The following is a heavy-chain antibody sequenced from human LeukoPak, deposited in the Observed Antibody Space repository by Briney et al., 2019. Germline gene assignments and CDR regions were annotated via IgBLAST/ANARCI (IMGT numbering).Heavy chain of an antibody. J-gene: IGHJ6*03. CDR2: ISYDGSNK. CDR1: GFTFSSYA. D-gene: IGHD3-22*01. V-gene: IGHV3-30*04. Sequence: GGSLRLSCAASGFTFSSYAMHWVRQAPGKGLEWVAVISYDGSNKYYADSVKGRFTISRDNSKNTLYLQMNSLRAEDTAVYYCARVSYYYDRRRLYYYYMDVWGKGTTVTISS. CDR3: ARVSYYYDRRRLYYYYMDV.